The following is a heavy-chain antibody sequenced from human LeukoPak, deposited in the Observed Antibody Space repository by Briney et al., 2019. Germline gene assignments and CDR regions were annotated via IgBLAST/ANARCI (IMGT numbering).Heavy chain of an antibody. D-gene: IGHD3-10*01. CDR3: ARPSDGWFGEQFGGMDV. CDR1: GYTFTSYD. V-gene: IGHV1-8*01. Sequence: ASVKVSCKASGYTFTSYDINWVRQATGQGIEWMGWMNPNSGNTGYAQKFQGRVTMTRNTSISTAYMELSSLRSEDTAVDYCARPSDGWFGEQFGGMDVWGQGTTVTVSS. CDR2: MNPNSGNT. J-gene: IGHJ6*02.